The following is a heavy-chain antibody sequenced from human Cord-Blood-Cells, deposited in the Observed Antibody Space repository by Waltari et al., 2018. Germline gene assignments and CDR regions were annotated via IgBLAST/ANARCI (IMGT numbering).Heavy chain of an antibody. CDR1: GYTFTGYY. CDR2: INPNSGGT. V-gene: IGHV1-2*04. D-gene: IGHD1-26*01. CDR3: ARGGSYYVRDAFDI. J-gene: IGHJ3*02. Sequence: SVKVSCKASGYTFTGYYMHWVRQAPGQGLEWMGWINPNSGGTNYAQKFQGWVTMTRDTSISTAYMELSRLRSDDTAVYYCARGGSYYVRDAFDIWGQGTMVTVSS.